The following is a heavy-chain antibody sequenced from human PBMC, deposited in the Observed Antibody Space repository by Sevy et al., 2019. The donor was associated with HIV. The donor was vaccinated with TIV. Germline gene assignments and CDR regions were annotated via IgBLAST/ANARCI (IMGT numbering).Heavy chain of an antibody. V-gene: IGHV3-23*01. D-gene: IGHD6-6*01. CDR3: AKGNVNRRYSSSLSLDYYYGMDV. Sequence: GGSLRLSCAASGFTFSSYAMSWVRQAPGKGLEWVSAISGSGGSTYYADSVKGRFTISRDNSKNTLYLQMNSLRAEDTAVYYCAKGNVNRRYSSSLSLDYYYGMDVWGQGTTVTVSS. CDR1: GFTFSSYA. J-gene: IGHJ6*02. CDR2: ISGSGGST.